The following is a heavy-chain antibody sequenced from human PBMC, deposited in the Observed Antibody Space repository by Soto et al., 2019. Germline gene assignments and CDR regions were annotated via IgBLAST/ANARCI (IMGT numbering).Heavy chain of an antibody. CDR1: GFTFISYA. CDR2: ISFDGSTE. D-gene: IGHD3-10*01. J-gene: IGHJ6*02. Sequence: QVQLVESGGGVVQPGRSLRLSCAASGFTFISYAMHWVRQAPGKGLEWVAAISFDGSTEYYADSVKGRFTISRDNSKNTVYLPMISLRSADTAVYYCARSRHGSGSYTHFYYGLDVWGQGTTVTVSS. CDR3: ARSRHGSGSYTHFYYGLDV. V-gene: IGHV3-30-3*01.